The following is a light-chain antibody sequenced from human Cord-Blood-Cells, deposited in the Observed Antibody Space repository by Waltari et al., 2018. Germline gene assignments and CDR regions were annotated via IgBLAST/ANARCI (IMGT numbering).Light chain of an antibody. J-gene: IGLJ3*02. Sequence: SYVLTQPPSVSVAPGQTARITCGGNNIGSKSVHWYQQKPGQAPVLVVDDDSDRPSGIPGGFAGSNSGNTATLTSSRVEAGDEADYYCQVWDSSSDHRVFGGGTKLTVL. CDR2: DDS. V-gene: IGLV3-21*02. CDR3: QVWDSSSDHRV. CDR1: NIGSKS.